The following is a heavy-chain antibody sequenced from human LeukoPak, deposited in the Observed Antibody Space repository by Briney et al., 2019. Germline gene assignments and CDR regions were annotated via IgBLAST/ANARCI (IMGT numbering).Heavy chain of an antibody. J-gene: IGHJ4*02. CDR2: IYSGGST. Sequence: GGSLRFSCAASGFTVSSNYMSWVRQAPGKGLEWVSVIYSGGSTYYADSVKGRFTISRDNSKNTLYLQMNSLRAEDTAVYYCARDASDNWGSEQERDYWGQGTLVTVSS. D-gene: IGHD7-27*01. CDR1: GFTVSSNY. V-gene: IGHV3-66*02. CDR3: ARDASDNWGSEQERDY.